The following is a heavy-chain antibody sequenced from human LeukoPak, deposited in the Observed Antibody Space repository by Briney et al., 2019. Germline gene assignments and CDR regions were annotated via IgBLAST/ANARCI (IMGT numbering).Heavy chain of an antibody. V-gene: IGHV3-9*01. CDR1: GFTFDDYA. D-gene: IGHD2-8*01. Sequence: PGGSLRLSCAASGFTFDDYAMHWVRQAPGKGLEWVSGISWNSGSIGYADSVKGRFTTSRDNAKNSLYLQMNSLRAEDTALYYCAKSEIYCTNGVCSKSFDYWGQGTLVTVSS. J-gene: IGHJ4*02. CDR3: AKSEIYCTNGVCSKSFDY. CDR2: ISWNSGSI.